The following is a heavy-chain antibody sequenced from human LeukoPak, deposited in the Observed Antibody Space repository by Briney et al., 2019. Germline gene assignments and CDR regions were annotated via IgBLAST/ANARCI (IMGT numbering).Heavy chain of an antibody. CDR1: GGSISGYY. Sequence: SETLSLTCTVSGGSISGYYWSWIRQPPGKGLGWIGYIYYTGSTKYNPSLRSRVSFSVDTSKNQFSLRLTSVTAADTAVYYCARYRQGTSGNDYWGQGTLVTVSS. CDR3: ARYRQGTSGNDY. J-gene: IGHJ4*02. V-gene: IGHV4-59*01. D-gene: IGHD2-8*01. CDR2: IYYTGST.